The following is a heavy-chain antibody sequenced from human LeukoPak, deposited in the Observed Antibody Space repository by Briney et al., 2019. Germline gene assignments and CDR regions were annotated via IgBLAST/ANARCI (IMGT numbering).Heavy chain of an antibody. CDR2: ISGSGGST. J-gene: IGHJ4*02. CDR1: GFTFSSYA. Sequence: PGGSLRLSCAASGFTFSSYAMSWVRQAPGKGLEWVSAISGSGGSTYYADSVKGRFTISRDNSKNTLYLQMNSLRAEDTAVYYFAKDQVDYGDYVLDYWGQGTLVTVSS. D-gene: IGHD4-17*01. CDR3: AKDQVDYGDYVLDY. V-gene: IGHV3-23*01.